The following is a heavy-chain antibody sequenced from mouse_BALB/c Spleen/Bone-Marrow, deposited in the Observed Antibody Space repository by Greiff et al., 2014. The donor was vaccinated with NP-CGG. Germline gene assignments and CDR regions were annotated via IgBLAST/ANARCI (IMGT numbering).Heavy chain of an antibody. CDR3: TRGGNWDDFDY. V-gene: IGHV5-17*02. CDR1: GFTFSSFG. CDR2: ISSGSSTI. D-gene: IGHD4-1*01. J-gene: IGHJ2*01. Sequence: EVMLVESGGGLVQPGGSRKLSCAASGFTFSSFGMHWVRQTPEKGLEWVAYISSGSSTIYYADTVKGRFTFSRDNPKNTLFLQVTSLRSEDTAMYYCTRGGNWDDFDYWGQGTTLTVSS.